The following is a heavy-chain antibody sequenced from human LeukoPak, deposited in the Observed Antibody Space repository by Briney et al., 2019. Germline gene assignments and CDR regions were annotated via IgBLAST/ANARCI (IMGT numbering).Heavy chain of an antibody. J-gene: IGHJ4*02. CDR1: GGTFSSYA. Sequence: SVRVSCKASGGTFSSYAISWVRQAPGQGLEWMGRIIPILGIANYAQKFQGRVTITADKSTSTAYMELSSLRSEDTAVYYCAMGTYCGGDCYWDLDYWGQGTLVTVSS. CDR3: AMGTYCGGDCYWDLDY. V-gene: IGHV1-69*04. D-gene: IGHD2-21*02. CDR2: IIPILGIA.